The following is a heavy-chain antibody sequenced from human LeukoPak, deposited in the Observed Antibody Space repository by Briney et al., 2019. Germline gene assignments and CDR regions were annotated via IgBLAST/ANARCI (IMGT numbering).Heavy chain of an antibody. CDR1: GFTVSSNY. Sequence: PGWSLRLSCATSGFTVSSNYMSWVRQAPGKGPEWVSVIYDSGTTYYADSVKGRFLIFRDTSKNTVDLQMNSLRVEDTAVYYCAGRRSSGWYAYWGQGTLVTVSS. CDR2: IYDSGTT. V-gene: IGHV3-53*01. D-gene: IGHD6-19*01. CDR3: AGRRSSGWYAY. J-gene: IGHJ4*02.